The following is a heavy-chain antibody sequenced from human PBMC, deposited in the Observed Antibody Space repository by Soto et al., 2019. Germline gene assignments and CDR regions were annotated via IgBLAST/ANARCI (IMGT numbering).Heavy chain of an antibody. CDR1: GFRFSSFA. Sequence: QVQLVESGGGVVHPGRSLRLSCTASGFRFSSFAMHWVRQTPGKGLVWVAVISSDGSRDYYADSVKGRFTISRDNSNNTLYLQMGSLGGDDTAVYFCARVRIGAAGTGAYFDYGGQGTLVTFSS. CDR3: ARVRIGAAGTGAYFDY. J-gene: IGHJ4*02. D-gene: IGHD6-13*01. V-gene: IGHV3-30-3*01. CDR2: ISSDGSRD.